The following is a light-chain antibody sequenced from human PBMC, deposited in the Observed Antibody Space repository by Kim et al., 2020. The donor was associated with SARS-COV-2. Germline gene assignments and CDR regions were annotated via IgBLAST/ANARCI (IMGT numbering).Light chain of an antibody. CDR1: QGISTY. V-gene: IGKV1-27*01. CDR3: QNYHTAPNT. CDR2: AAS. J-gene: IGKJ2*01. Sequence: YESVGDRVTVTCRASQGISTYLAWYQQKPGKIPKLLIYAASTLQSGVPSRFSGSGSGTDFTLTISSLQPEDVATYYCQNYHTAPNTFGQGTMLEI.